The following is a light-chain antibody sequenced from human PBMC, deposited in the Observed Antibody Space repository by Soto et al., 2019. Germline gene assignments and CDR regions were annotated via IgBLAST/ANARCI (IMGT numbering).Light chain of an antibody. CDR2: SNN. CDR3: AAWDDSLNGAV. Sequence: QSVLTQPPSASGTPGQRGTISCSGSSSNTGSNTVNWYQQLPGTAPKLLTYSNNQRPSGVPDRFSGSKSGTSASLAISGLQSEDEADYYCAAWDDSLNGAVFGGGTQLTVL. J-gene: IGLJ7*01. V-gene: IGLV1-44*01. CDR1: SSNTGSNT.